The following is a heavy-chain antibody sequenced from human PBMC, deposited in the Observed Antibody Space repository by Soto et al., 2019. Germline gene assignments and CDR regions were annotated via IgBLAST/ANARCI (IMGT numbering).Heavy chain of an antibody. CDR3: ARVIKAVVATTVTIYLDV. CDR2: ISAYNGNT. Sequence: ASVKVSCKASGYTFTSYGISWVRQAPGQGLEWMGWISAYNGNTNYAQKLQGRVTMTTDTSTSTAYMELRSLRSDDTAVYYCARVIKAVVATTVTIYLDVWGKGTTVTASS. D-gene: IGHD4-17*01. J-gene: IGHJ6*03. V-gene: IGHV1-18*01. CDR1: GYTFTSYG.